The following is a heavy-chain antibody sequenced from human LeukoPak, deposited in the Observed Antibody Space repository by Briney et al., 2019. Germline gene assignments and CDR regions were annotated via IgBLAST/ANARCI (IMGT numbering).Heavy chain of an antibody. D-gene: IGHD3-3*01. CDR3: ARKDVLRFLEYLGDAFDI. CDR2: ISAYNGNT. J-gene: IGHJ3*02. V-gene: IGHV1-18*01. Sequence: ASVKVSCKASGYTFTSYGISWVRQAPGQRLEGMGWISAYNGNTNYAQKLQGRVTMTTDTSTSTAYMELRSLRSDDTAVYYCARKDVLRFLEYLGDAFDIWGQGTMVTVSS. CDR1: GYTFTSYG.